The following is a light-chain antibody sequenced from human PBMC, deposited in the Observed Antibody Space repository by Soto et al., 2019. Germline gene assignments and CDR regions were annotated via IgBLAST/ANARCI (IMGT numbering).Light chain of an antibody. CDR1: SSNIGRNM. V-gene: IGLV1-44*01. Sequence: QSVLTQSPSASGTPGQRVVISCSGSSSNIGRNMANWYQQLPGTAPKLLMYYDNQRPSGVPDRFSGSRSGNTASLTISGLQAEDEADYYCSSYTDSSNYVFGTGTKVTVL. CDR2: YDN. CDR3: SSYTDSSNYV. J-gene: IGLJ1*01.